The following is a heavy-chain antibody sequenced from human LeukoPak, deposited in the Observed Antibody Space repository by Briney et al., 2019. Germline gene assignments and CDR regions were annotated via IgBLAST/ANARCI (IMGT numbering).Heavy chain of an antibody. CDR2: IIPIFGTA. Sequence: GASVKVSCKASGGTFSSYAISWVRQAPGQGLEWMGRIIPIFGTANYAQKFQGRVTITTDESTSTAYMELSSLRSEDTAVYYCARERSSWYSPGAPPFDYWGQGTLVTVSS. CDR1: GGTFSSYA. CDR3: ARERSSWYSPGAPPFDY. J-gene: IGHJ4*02. D-gene: IGHD6-13*01. V-gene: IGHV1-69*05.